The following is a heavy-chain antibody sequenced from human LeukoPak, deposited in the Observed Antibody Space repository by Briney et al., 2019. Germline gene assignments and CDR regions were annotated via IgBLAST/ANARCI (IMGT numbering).Heavy chain of an antibody. V-gene: IGHV3-23*01. CDR1: GFTFSTYA. CDR2: ISGTGGNT. CDR3: ARGPIPGFDY. Sequence: PGGSLRLSCAASGFTFSTYAMTGVPQAPGKGLEWVSLISGTGGNTYYADSVKGRFTISRDNSKNTLYLQMNSVRAEDTAVYYCARGPIPGFDYWGQGALVTVSS. J-gene: IGHJ4*02.